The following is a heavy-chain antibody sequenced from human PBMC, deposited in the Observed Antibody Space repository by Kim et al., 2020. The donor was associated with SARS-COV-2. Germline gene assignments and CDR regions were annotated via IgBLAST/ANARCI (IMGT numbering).Heavy chain of an antibody. CDR3: ARGDRRITMVRGGKAACDM. CDR2: IKQDGSEK. D-gene: IGHD3-10*01. V-gene: IGHV3-7*03. Sequence: GGSLRLSCAASGFTFSSNWMSWVRQAPGKGLEWGANIKQDGSEKYYVDSVKGRFTISRDNAKNSLYLQMNSLRAADTAGYYCARGDRRITMVRGGKAACDMWGQGTMVTVSS. J-gene: IGHJ3*02. CDR1: GFTFSSNW.